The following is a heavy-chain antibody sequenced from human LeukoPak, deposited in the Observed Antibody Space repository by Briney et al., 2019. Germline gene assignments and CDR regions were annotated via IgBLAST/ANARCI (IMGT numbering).Heavy chain of an antibody. CDR2: ISAYNGNT. CDR3: ARDLGYDFSYYYGMDV. Sequence: ASVKVSRKASGYTFTSYGISWVRQAPGQGLEWMGWISAYNGNTNYAQKLQGRVTMTTDTSTSTAYMELRSLRSDDTAVYYCARDLGYDFSYYYGMDVWGKGTTVTVSS. CDR1: GYTFTSYG. V-gene: IGHV1-18*04. D-gene: IGHD3-3*01. J-gene: IGHJ6*04.